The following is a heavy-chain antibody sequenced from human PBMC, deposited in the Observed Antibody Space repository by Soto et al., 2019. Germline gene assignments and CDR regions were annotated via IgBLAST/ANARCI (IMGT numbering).Heavy chain of an antibody. D-gene: IGHD3-9*01. V-gene: IGHV5-10-1*01. CDR1: GYSFTSYW. Sequence: GESLKISCKGSGYSFTSYWISCVRQMPGKGLEWIGRIDPSDSYTNYSPSFQGHVTISADKSISTAYLQWSSLKASDTAMYYCARDLTEGYYYYGMDVWGEGTTVTVSS. CDR2: IDPSDSYT. J-gene: IGHJ6*04. CDR3: ARDLTEGYYYYGMDV.